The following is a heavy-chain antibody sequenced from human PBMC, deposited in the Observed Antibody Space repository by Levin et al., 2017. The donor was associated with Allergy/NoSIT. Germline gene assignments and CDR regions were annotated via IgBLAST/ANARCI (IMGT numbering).Heavy chain of an antibody. V-gene: IGHV1-3*01. CDR1: GYTVSSYA. J-gene: IGHJ5*02. D-gene: IGHD2-15*01. CDR3: ARGAGYCSDGTCYSVNVRGWLDP. CDR2: INAGNGNT. Sequence: ASVKVSCKASGYTVSSYAMHWVRQAPGQRLEWMGWINAGNGNTKYSQEFQGRVTITRDTSANTVYMELSSLRSVDTAVYYFARGAGYCSDGTCYSVNVRGWLDPWGQGTLVTVSS.